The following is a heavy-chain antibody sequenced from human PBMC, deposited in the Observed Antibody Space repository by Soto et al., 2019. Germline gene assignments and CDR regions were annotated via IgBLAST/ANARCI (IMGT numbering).Heavy chain of an antibody. Sequence: ASVKVSCKASGGTFSSYAISWVRQAPGQGLEWMGIINPSGGSTSYAQKFQGRVTMTRDTSTSTAYMELSSLRSEDTAVYYCATERIAARSDVLAFDIWGQGTTVTVSS. CDR2: INPSGGST. V-gene: IGHV1-46*01. D-gene: IGHD6-6*01. J-gene: IGHJ3*02. CDR3: ATERIAARSDVLAFDI. CDR1: GGTFSSYA.